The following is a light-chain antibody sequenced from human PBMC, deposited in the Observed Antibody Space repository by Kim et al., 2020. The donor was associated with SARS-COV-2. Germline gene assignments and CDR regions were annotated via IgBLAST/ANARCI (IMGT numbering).Light chain of an antibody. CDR2: KTS. CDR3: QQYNSNPLT. V-gene: IGKV1-5*03. Sequence: SASVGDRVTSTCRASQSSSSWLAWYQQKPGKAPKLLIYKTSTLESGVPSRFSGSGSGTEFTLTISSLQPDDFATYYCQQYNSNPLTFGGGTKLEI. J-gene: IGKJ4*01. CDR1: QSSSSW.